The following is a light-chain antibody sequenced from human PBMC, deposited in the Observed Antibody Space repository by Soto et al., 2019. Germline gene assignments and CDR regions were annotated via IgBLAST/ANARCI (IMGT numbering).Light chain of an antibody. CDR3: QQRDSWPLT. V-gene: IGKV3-11*01. CDR1: ESVGSD. J-gene: IGKJ4*01. CDR2: DVS. Sequence: ENVLTQSPATLSLSPGEGATLSCRASESVGSDLAWYQQKPGQPPRLPIYDVSGRATGVPARFSGSGSGTDFTLTSSSLEPEDFAVYYCQQRDSWPLTFGGGTKVEIK.